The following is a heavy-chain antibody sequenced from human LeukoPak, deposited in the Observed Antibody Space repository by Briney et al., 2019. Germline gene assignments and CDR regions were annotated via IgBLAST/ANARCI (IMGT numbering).Heavy chain of an antibody. CDR2: IRSKAYGGTT. J-gene: IGHJ4*02. CDR1: GFTFGDYA. CDR3: TRGSRYSSGWYGDY. D-gene: IGHD6-19*01. V-gene: IGHV3-49*03. Sequence: GGSLRLSCTASGFTFGDYAMSWFRKAPGKGLEWVGFIRSKAYGGTTEYAASVKGRFTISRDDSKSIAYLQMNSLKTEDTAVYYCTRGSRYSSGWYGDYWGQGTLVTVSS.